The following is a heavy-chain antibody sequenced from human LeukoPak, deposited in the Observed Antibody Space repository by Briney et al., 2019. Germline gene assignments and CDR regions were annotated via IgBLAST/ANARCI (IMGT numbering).Heavy chain of an antibody. D-gene: IGHD5-12*01. V-gene: IGHV4-4*02. CDR3: ACRRKSYDYYFDY. Sequence: TASETLSLTCAGSGGSISSSNWWSWVRQPPGKGLEWIGEIYHSGSTNYNPSLKSRVTISVDKSKNQFSLKLSSVTAADTAVYYCACRRKSYDYYFDYWGQGTLVTVSS. CDR2: IYHSGST. CDR1: GGSISSSNW. J-gene: IGHJ4*02.